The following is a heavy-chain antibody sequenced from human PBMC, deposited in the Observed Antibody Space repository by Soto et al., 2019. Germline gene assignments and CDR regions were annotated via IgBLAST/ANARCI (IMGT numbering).Heavy chain of an antibody. J-gene: IGHJ5*02. CDR3: ASGENTIFGVVIIDWFDP. V-gene: IGHV4-39*01. Sequence: PSDTLSPTGTVSGGSISTSSYYWGWSRQPPGKELEWLVIMYYSRRTNHNPSPKSRASPAVDTSKNQLSLKLSSVTAEDTAVYYCASGENTIFGVVIIDWFDPWGKGTLVTVS. D-gene: IGHD3-3*01. CDR2: MYYSRRT. CDR1: GGSISTSSYY.